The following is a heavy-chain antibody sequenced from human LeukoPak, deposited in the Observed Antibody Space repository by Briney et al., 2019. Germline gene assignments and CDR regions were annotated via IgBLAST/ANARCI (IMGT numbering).Heavy chain of an antibody. Sequence: ASVKVSCKASGYTFSDYYIQWMRQAPGQGLEWMGWINPKSGDATYAHNFQDRVTMSRDTSISSAYMELSRLRSDDTAVYYCARETKWELQFFAMDVWGQGTTVTVSS. V-gene: IGHV1-2*02. D-gene: IGHD1-26*01. CDR2: INPKSGDA. CDR3: ARETKWELQFFAMDV. J-gene: IGHJ6*02. CDR1: GYTFSDYY.